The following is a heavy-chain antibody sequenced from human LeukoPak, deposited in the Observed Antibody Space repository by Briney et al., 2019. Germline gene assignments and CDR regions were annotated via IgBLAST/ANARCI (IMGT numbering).Heavy chain of an antibody. CDR1: GGSISSGSYY. CDR3: ARCIAAAGHCDY. D-gene: IGHD6-13*01. V-gene: IGHV4-61*02. J-gene: IGHJ4*02. Sequence: PSETLSLTCTVSGGSISSGSYYWSWIRQPAGKGLEWIGRIYTSGSTNYNPSLKSRVTISVDTSKNQFSLKLSSVTAADTAVYYCARCIAAAGHCDYWGQGTLVTVSS. CDR2: IYTSGST.